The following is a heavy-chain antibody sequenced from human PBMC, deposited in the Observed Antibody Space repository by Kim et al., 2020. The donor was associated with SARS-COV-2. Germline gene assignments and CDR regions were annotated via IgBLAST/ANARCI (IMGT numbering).Heavy chain of an antibody. CDR2: IYYSGRT. CDR1: GGSISSSSYY. CDR3: ARRCGGDCYLY. Sequence: SETLSLTCTVSGGSISSSSYYWGWIRQPPGKGLEWIGSIYYSGRTYYNPSLKSRVTISVDTSKNQFSLKLSSVTAADTAVYYCARRCGGDCYLYWGQGTLVTVSS. J-gene: IGHJ4*02. V-gene: IGHV4-39*01. D-gene: IGHD2-21*02.